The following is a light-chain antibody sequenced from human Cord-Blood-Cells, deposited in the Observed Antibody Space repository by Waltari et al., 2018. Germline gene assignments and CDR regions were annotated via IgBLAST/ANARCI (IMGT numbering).Light chain of an antibody. CDR1: QSISSY. V-gene: IGKV1-39*01. J-gene: IGKJ1*01. Sequence: DIQMTQPPSSLSASVGDRVTITCRASQSISSYFNWYQQKPGKAPKLLIYAASSLQSGVPSRFSGSGSRTDFTLTISSLQPEDFATYYCQQSYSTPSTFCQRTKVEIK. CDR2: AAS. CDR3: QQSYSTPST.